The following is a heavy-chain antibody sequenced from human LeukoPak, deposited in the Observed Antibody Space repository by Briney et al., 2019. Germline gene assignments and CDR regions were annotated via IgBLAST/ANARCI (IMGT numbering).Heavy chain of an antibody. CDR1: GGTFSSYA. J-gene: IGHJ5*02. CDR2: IIPIFGTA. D-gene: IGHD6-13*01. CDR3: ARASSIAAAGSSFVYWFDP. V-gene: IGHV1-69*13. Sequence: GASVKVSCKASGGTFSSYAISWVRQAPGQGLEWMGGIIPIFGTANYAQKFQGRVTITADESTSTAYVELSSLRSEDTAVYYCARASSIAAAGSSFVYWFDPWGQGTLVTVSS.